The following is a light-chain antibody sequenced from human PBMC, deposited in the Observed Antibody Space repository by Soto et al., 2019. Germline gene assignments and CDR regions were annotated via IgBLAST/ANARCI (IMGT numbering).Light chain of an antibody. Sequence: DIQMTQSPSSLSASVGDRVTITCQASQDIRNYLNWYQQKPGKAPKLLIYDASYLERGVPSRFSGSGACPDFTFTIDSLQPEDIATYYCQQYVDFPQTFGQGTKLEIK. CDR2: DAS. CDR1: QDIRNY. V-gene: IGKV1-33*01. J-gene: IGKJ2*01. CDR3: QQYVDFPQT.